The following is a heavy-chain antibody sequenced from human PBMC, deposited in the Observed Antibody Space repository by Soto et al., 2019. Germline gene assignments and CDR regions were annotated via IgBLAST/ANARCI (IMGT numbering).Heavy chain of an antibody. CDR3: ARDQGYKPDY. Sequence: EVQLVESGGGLVKPGGSLRLSCAASGFTFGSYSMNWVRQAPGKGLEWVSSINSAGSYIYYADSVNGRFTISRDNAKNSLYLQMNSLRAEDTALYYCARDQGYKPDYWGQGTLVTASS. D-gene: IGHD1-20*01. CDR1: GFTFGSYS. V-gene: IGHV3-21*01. CDR2: INSAGSYI. J-gene: IGHJ4*02.